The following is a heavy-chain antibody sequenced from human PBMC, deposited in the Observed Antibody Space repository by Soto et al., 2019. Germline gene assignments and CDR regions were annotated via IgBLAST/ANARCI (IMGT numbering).Heavy chain of an antibody. J-gene: IGHJ4*02. CDR1: GFTFSDYW. V-gene: IGHV3-7*04. D-gene: IGHD1-26*01. CDR2: IKQDGGET. Sequence: EVQLVESGGGLVQPGGSLRLSCVVSGFTFSDYWMSWVRQAPGRGLEWVANIKQDGGETYYVDSVKGRFTISRDNAKKSLYLQVHSLRADDTAVYYCTRTVGATAYDYWGQGTLVTVSP. CDR3: TRTVGATAYDY.